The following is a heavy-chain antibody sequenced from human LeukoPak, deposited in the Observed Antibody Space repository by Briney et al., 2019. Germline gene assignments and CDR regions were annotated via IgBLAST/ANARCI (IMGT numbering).Heavy chain of an antibody. CDR2: IYYSGST. CDR1: GGSISNYY. D-gene: IGHD1-26*01. CDR3: ARDAVGATDY. Sequence: PSETLSLTCTVSGGSISNYYWSWIRQPPGKGLEWIGYIYYSGSTNYNPSLKSRVTISVDTSKNQFSLKLSSVTAADTAVYYCARDAVGATDYWGQGTLVTVSS. J-gene: IGHJ4*02. V-gene: IGHV4-59*01.